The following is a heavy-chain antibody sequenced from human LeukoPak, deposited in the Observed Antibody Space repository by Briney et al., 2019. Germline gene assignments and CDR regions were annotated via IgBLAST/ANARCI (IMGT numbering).Heavy chain of an antibody. D-gene: IGHD3-9*01. J-gene: IGHJ5*02. Sequence: ASVKVSCKASGYTFTSYGISWVRQAPGQGVEWMGWISAYNGNTNYAQKLQGRVTMTTDTSTSTAYMELRSLRSDDTAVYYCASALNYDILTGYSNWFDPWGQGTLVTVSS. V-gene: IGHV1-18*04. CDR3: ASALNYDILTGYSNWFDP. CDR1: GYTFTSYG. CDR2: ISAYNGNT.